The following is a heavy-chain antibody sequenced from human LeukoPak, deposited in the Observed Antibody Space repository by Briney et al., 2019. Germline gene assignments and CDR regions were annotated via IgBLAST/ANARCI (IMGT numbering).Heavy chain of an antibody. CDR2: INHSGST. V-gene: IGHV4-4*02. J-gene: IGHJ5*02. CDR1: GGSISSDNW. D-gene: IGHD6-13*01. CDR3: ARPKAAAGYNWFDP. Sequence: PSGTLSLTCAVSGGSISSDNWWSWVRQPPGKGLEWIGEINHSGSTNYNPSLKSRVTISVDTSKNQFSLKLSSVTAADTAVYYCARPKAAAGYNWFDPWGQGTLVTVSS.